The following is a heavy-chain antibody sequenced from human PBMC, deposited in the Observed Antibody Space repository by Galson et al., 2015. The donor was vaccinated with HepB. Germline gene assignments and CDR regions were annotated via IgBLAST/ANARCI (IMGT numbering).Heavy chain of an antibody. CDR2: ISYDGSNK. J-gene: IGHJ2*01. Sequence: SLRLSCAASGFTFSSYGMHWVRQAPGKGLEWVAAISYDGSNKYYADSVKGRFTISRDNSKNTLYLQMSSLKASDTAMYYCARARDIAVAGDYWYFDLWGRGTLVTVPS. V-gene: IGHV3-30*03. CDR3: ARARDIAVAGDYWYFDL. CDR1: GFTFSSYG. D-gene: IGHD6-19*01.